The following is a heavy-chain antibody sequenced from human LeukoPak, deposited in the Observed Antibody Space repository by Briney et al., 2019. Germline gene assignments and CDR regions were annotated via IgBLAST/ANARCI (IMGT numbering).Heavy chain of an antibody. D-gene: IGHD6-19*01. CDR2: IYYSGST. V-gene: IGHV4-59*08. J-gene: IGHJ4*02. CDR1: GGSISNYY. Sequence: PSETLSLTCTVSGGSISNYYWSWIRQATGKGLEWVGSIYYSGSTNYNPSLKSRVTISVDTSKNQFSLKLSSVTAADTAVYYCARHHAGKWLPYFDYWGRGTLVTVSS. CDR3: ARHHAGKWLPYFDY.